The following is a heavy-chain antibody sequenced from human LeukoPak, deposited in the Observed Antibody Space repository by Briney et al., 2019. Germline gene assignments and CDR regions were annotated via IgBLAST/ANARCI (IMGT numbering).Heavy chain of an antibody. CDR1: GYTFTSFV. V-gene: IGHV1-3*01. Sequence: ASVKVSCKTSGYTFTSFVIHWVRQAPGQRPEWMGRINPGNGNTKYPQKFQGRVTITTDTSASTAYMELSSLRSEDTAVYYCARPLRSTVITPFQYWGQGTLVTVSP. CDR2: INPGNGNT. CDR3: ARPLRSTVITPFQY. D-gene: IGHD4-23*01. J-gene: IGHJ1*01.